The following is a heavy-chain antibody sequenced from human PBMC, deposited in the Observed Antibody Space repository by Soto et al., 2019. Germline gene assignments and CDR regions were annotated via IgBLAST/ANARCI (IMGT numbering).Heavy chain of an antibody. Sequence: GGSLRLSCAASGFTISSYGMHWGRQAPGKGLEWVAVIWYDGSNKYYADSVKGRFTISRDNSKNSLYLQMNSLRAEDTAVYYCARDYEVPGAFYYYYGMDVWGQGTMVTVSS. CDR2: IWYDGSNK. CDR3: ARDYEVPGAFYYYYGMDV. V-gene: IGHV3-33*08. J-gene: IGHJ6*02. D-gene: IGHD3-3*01. CDR1: GFTISSYG.